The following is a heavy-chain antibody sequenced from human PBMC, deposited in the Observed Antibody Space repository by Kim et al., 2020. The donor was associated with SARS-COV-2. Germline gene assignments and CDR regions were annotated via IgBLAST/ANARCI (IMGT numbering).Heavy chain of an antibody. CDR1: GYTFTSYG. CDR3: ARDPHLGDFWSGYYSRRLDY. CDR2: ISAYNGNT. Sequence: ASVKVSCKASGYTFTSYGISWVRQAPGQGLEWMGWISAYNGNTNYAQKLQGRVTMTTDTSTSTAYMELRSLRSDDTAVYYCARDPHLGDFWSGYYSRRLDYWGQGTLVTVSS. D-gene: IGHD3-3*01. V-gene: IGHV1-18*01. J-gene: IGHJ4*02.